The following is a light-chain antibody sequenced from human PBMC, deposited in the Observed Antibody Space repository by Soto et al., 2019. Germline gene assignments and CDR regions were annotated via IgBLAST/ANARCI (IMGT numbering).Light chain of an antibody. CDR3: QHYGSTPRA. Sequence: EMVLTQSPGTLSLSPGERATLSCRASQTVSSTFLAWYQQKPGQAPRLLIYGASSRASGIPDRFSGSGSGTDFAITISSLEPEDYGVYFCQHYGSTPRAFGQGTKVEIK. CDR1: QTVSSTF. V-gene: IGKV3-20*01. J-gene: IGKJ1*01. CDR2: GAS.